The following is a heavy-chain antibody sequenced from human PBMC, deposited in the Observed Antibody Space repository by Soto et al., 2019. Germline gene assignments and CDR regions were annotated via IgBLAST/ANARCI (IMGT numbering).Heavy chain of an antibody. CDR2: ISYDGVNK. CDR3: ADLPSACSGGDGYAQYNDMDV. Sequence: VQLVESGGGVVQPGRSLSLACVGSGFTFRSYDMHWVRQAPGKGLEWLAVISYDGVNKYYADSVQGRSTTSRDNSKNSLYRRLSVLTAEYAAVYYCADLPSACSGGDGYAQYNDMDVWGRGTSVMVSS. J-gene: IGHJ6*02. D-gene: IGHD2-15*01. CDR1: GFTFRSYD. V-gene: IGHV3-30*03.